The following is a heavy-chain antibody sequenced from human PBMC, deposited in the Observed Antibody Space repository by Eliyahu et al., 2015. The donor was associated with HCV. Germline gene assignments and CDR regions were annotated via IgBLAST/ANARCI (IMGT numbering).Heavy chain of an antibody. J-gene: IGHJ5*02. CDR1: GYTFTGYY. D-gene: IGHD6-19*01. CDR3: ARDSYSSGPEA. V-gene: IGHV1-2*05. Sequence: QVQLVQSGAEVXKXGASVKVSCKASGYTFTGYYMHWVRQAPGQGLXWMGRINPNSGGTNYAQKFQGRVTMTRDTSISTAYMELSRLRSDDTXVYYCARDSYSSGPEAWGQGTLVTVSS. CDR2: INPNSGGT.